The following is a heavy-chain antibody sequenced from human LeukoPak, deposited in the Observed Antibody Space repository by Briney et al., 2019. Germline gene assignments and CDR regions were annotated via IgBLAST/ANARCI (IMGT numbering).Heavy chain of an antibody. Sequence: GGSLRLSCAASGFTFSSYAMSCVRQAPGKGLEWVSAISGSGGSTYYADSVKGRFTISRDNSKNTLYLQMNSLRAEDTAVYYCAKDGGTYYYDSSGYYHDYWGQGTLVTVSS. CDR1: GFTFSSYA. V-gene: IGHV3-23*01. D-gene: IGHD3-22*01. CDR2: ISGSGGST. J-gene: IGHJ4*02. CDR3: AKDGGTYYYDSSGYYHDY.